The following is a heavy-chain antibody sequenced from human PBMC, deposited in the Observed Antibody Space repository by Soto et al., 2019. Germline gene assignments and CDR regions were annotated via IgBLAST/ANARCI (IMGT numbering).Heavy chain of an antibody. CDR1: GGTFSSYA. J-gene: IGHJ5*02. D-gene: IGHD4-17*01. Sequence: SVKVSCKASGGTFSSYAIGWVRQAPGQGLEWMGGIIPIFGTANYAQKFQGRVTITADESTSTAYMELSSLRSEDTAVYYCARAGIHDYGDSAWFDPWGQGTLVTVSS. CDR3: ARAGIHDYGDSAWFDP. CDR2: IIPIFGTA. V-gene: IGHV1-69*13.